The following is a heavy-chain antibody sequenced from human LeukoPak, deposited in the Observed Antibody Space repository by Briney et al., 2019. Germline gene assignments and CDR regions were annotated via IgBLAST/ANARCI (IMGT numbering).Heavy chain of an antibody. Sequence: SETLSLTCAVSGDSISSGGYSWSWIRQPPGKGLEWIGYIYRSGSTYYNPSLMSRVTISVDRSKNQFSLKLSSVTAADTAVYYCARVQLGRYPALFDYWGQGTLVTVSS. D-gene: IGHD3-9*01. CDR1: GDSISSGGYS. CDR2: IYRSGST. V-gene: IGHV4-30-2*01. J-gene: IGHJ4*02. CDR3: ARVQLGRYPALFDY.